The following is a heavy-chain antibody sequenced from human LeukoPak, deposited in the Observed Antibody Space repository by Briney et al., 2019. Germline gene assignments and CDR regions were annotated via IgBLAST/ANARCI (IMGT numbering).Heavy chain of an antibody. CDR3: ANVYEFGY. Sequence: GGSLRLSCAASGFTFSGYWMSWVRQAPGKGLEWVANIRGDGSDKYFADFVEGRFTISRDNAKKSLYLQMNSLRAEDTTTYYCANVYEFGYWGQGTLVTVSS. D-gene: IGHD2/OR15-2a*01. V-gene: IGHV3-7*01. J-gene: IGHJ4*02. CDR2: IRGDGSDK. CDR1: GFTFSGYW.